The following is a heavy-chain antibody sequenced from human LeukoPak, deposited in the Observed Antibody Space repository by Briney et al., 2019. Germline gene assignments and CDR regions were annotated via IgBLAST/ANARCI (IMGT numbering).Heavy chain of an antibody. CDR3: SGHIGGSSNFDS. CDR2: IYYSGGT. Sequence: SGTLSLTCTVSGGSITNSRYCWGWIRQPPGKGLEWIGCIYYSGGTFYEPSLKSRVTMSADSSKNQLSLELRSVTAADTAVYFCSGHIGGSSNFDSWGQGTLVTVSP. V-gene: IGHV4-39*01. J-gene: IGHJ4*02. CDR1: GGSITNSRYC. D-gene: IGHD1-26*01.